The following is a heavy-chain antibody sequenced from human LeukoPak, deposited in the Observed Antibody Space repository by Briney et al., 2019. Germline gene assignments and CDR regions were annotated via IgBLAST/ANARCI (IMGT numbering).Heavy chain of an antibody. Sequence: GGSLRLSCAASGFTFSSYAMHWIRQAPGKGLEYVSAISSNGGSTYYANSVKGRFTISRDNSKNTLYLQMGSLRAEDMAVYYCARGISSSWPPVDYWGQGTLVTVSS. J-gene: IGHJ4*02. CDR1: GFTFSSYA. D-gene: IGHD6-13*01. V-gene: IGHV3-64*01. CDR3: ARGISSSWPPVDY. CDR2: ISSNGGST.